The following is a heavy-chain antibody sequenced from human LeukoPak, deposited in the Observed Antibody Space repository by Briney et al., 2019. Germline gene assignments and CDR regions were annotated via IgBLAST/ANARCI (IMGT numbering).Heavy chain of an antibody. D-gene: IGHD5-12*01. CDR1: GGSISSYY. J-gene: IGHJ4*02. V-gene: IGHV4-4*07. Sequence: SETLSLTCTVSGGSISSYYWSWIRQPAGKGLEWIGHIYPSGSTNYSPSLKSRVTISVDTSKNQFSLKLSSVTAADTAVYYCARGYSGYDPTYFDYWGQGTLVTVSS. CDR3: ARGYSGYDPTYFDY. CDR2: IYPSGST.